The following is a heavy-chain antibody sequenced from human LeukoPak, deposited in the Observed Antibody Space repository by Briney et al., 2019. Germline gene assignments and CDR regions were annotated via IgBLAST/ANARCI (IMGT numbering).Heavy chain of an antibody. CDR2: IYSGGST. J-gene: IGHJ6*02. D-gene: IGHD2-15*01. Sequence: GGSLRLSCAASGFTVSSNYMSWVRQAPGKGLEWVSVIYSGGSTYYADSVKGRFTISRDNSKNTLYIQMNSLRAEDTAVYYCARDNVVVVASYGMDVWGQGTTVTVSS. CDR3: ARDNVVVVASYGMDV. CDR1: GFTVSSNY. V-gene: IGHV3-53*01.